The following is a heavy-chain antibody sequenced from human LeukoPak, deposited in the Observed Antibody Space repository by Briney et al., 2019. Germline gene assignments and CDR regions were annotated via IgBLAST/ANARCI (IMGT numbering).Heavy chain of an antibody. V-gene: IGHV3-66*02. CDR2: IYDDNT. J-gene: IGHJ4*02. D-gene: IGHD3-22*01. CDR1: GFTVSAYA. Sequence: PGGSLRLSCAASGFTVSAYAMAWVRQAPGKGLERVSTIYDDNTYYADSVKGRFAISTDNSKNTLYLQMNSLRAEDTAVYYCARGLYYYDSSGLGYWGQGTLVTVSS. CDR3: ARGLYYYDSSGLGY.